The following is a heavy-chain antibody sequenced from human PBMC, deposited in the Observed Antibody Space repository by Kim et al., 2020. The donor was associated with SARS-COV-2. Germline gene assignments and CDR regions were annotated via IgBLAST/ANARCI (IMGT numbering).Heavy chain of an antibody. CDR1: GFTFSSYA. CDR3: AKVYCSGGSCYSDY. V-gene: IGHV3-23*01. Sequence: LSLTCAASGFTFSSYAMSWVRQAPGKGLEWVSAISGSGGSTYYADSVKGRFTISRGNSKNTLYLQMNSLRAEDTAVYYCAKVYCSGGSCYSDYWGQGTLVTVSS. CDR2: ISGSGGST. D-gene: IGHD2-15*01. J-gene: IGHJ4*02.